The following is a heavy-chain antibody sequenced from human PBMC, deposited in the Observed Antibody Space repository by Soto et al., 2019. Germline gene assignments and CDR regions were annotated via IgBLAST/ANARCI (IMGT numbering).Heavy chain of an antibody. Sequence: GGSLRLSCAASGFTFSSYGMHWVRQAPGKGLEWVAVISYDGSNKYCADSVKGRFTISRDNSKNTLYLQMNSLRAEDTAVYYCAKDRLGLRYFDWLALRTGIFDYWGQGTLVTVSS. J-gene: IGHJ4*02. CDR2: ISYDGSNK. CDR3: AKDRLGLRYFDWLALRTGIFDY. D-gene: IGHD3-9*01. CDR1: GFTFSSYG. V-gene: IGHV3-30*18.